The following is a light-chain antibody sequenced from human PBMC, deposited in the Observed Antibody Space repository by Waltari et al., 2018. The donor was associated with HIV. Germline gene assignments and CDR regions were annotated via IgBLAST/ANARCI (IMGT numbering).Light chain of an antibody. J-gene: IGLJ3*02. V-gene: IGLV2-11*01. CDR2: DVK. CDR1: NSDLGTYNY. CDR3: CSFASHL. Sequence: QSALTQPRSVSGSPGQSITISCTGSNSDLGTYNYVSWYQQYPGKAPKLIIYDVKWRPSGVPDRVSGSKSGNTASLTISGLHADDEADYYCCSFASHLFGGGTKLTVL.